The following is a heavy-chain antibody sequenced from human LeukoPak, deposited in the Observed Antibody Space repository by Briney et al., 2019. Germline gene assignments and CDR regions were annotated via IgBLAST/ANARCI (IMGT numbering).Heavy chain of an antibody. D-gene: IGHD2-2*01. V-gene: IGHV1-2*02. CDR1: GYTFTGYY. CDR3: ASPSRGCSSTSCYRPWDY. CDR2: INPNSGGT. Sequence: GASVKVSCKASGYTFTGYYMHWVRQAPGQGLEWMGWINPNSGGTNYAQKFQGRVTMTRDTSISTAYMELSRLRSDDTAVYYCASPSRGCSSTSCYRPWDYWGQGTLVAVSS. J-gene: IGHJ4*02.